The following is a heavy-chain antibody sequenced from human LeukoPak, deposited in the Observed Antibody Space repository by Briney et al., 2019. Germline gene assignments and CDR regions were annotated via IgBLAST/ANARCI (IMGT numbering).Heavy chain of an antibody. D-gene: IGHD5-12*01. Sequence: ASVKVSCKASGGTFSSYAISWVRQAPGQGLEWMGWINPNSGGTNYAQKFQGWVTMTRDTSISTAYMELSRLRSDDTAVYYCARALNGGYDPSGMDVWGQGTTVTVSS. V-gene: IGHV1-2*04. CDR3: ARALNGGYDPSGMDV. CDR2: INPNSGGT. CDR1: GGTFSSYA. J-gene: IGHJ6*02.